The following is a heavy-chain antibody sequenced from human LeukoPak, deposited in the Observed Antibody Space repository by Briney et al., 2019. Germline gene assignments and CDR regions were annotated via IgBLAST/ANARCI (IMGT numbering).Heavy chain of an antibody. CDR3: ARSILLWFGEDTGLDV. V-gene: IGHV1-46*01. J-gene: IGHJ6*04. CDR1: GYTFTSYY. Sequence: GASVKVSCKASGYTFTSYYMHWVRQAPGQGLEWMGIINPSGGSTSYAQKFQGRVTMTRDTSTSTVYVELSSLRSEDTAVYYCARSILLWFGEDTGLDVWGKGTTVTVSS. CDR2: INPSGGST. D-gene: IGHD3-10*01.